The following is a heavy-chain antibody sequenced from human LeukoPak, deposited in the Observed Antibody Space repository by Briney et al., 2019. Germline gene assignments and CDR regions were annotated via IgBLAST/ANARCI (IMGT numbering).Heavy chain of an antibody. V-gene: IGHV1-18*01. CDR3: ARTPVVVVNNWFDP. D-gene: IGHD3-22*01. CDR2: ISAYNGNT. J-gene: IGHJ5*02. CDR1: GYTFTSYG. Sequence: GASVKVSFKASGYTFTSYGISWVRQAPGQGLEWMGWISAYNGNTNYAQKLQGRVTMTTDTSTSTAYMELRSLRSDDTAVYYCARTPVVVVNNWFDPWGQGTLVTVSS.